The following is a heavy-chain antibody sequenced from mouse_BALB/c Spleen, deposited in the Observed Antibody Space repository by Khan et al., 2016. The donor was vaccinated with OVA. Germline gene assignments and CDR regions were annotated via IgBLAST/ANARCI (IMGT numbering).Heavy chain of an antibody. D-gene: IGHD2-14*01. CDR1: GYTFTSYW. CDR3: VSFPYYWYDDGYSVIDY. Sequence: QVQLQQPGAELVKPGASVKLSCKASGYTFTSYWMHWVKQRPGQGLEWIGEINPSNGRTNYNEKFKSKSSLTVDKSSSTAYMQLSRLTSEDSAVXSCVSFPYYWYDDGYSVIDYWGQGTSVTVSS. J-gene: IGHJ4*01. CDR2: INPSNGRT. V-gene: IGHV1S81*02.